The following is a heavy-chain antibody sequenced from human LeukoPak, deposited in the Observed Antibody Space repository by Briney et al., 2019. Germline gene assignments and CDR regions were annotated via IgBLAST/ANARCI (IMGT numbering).Heavy chain of an antibody. D-gene: IGHD1-26*01. J-gene: IGHJ4*02. CDR2: IYYSGNT. CDR3: AREIWYGGFFDY. CDR1: GGSISNYY. Sequence: SETLSLTCTVSGGSISNYYWSWIRRPPGKGLEWIGYIYYSGNTDYNPSFESRVTISVDTSKNQFSLKLSSVTAADTAVYYCAREIWYGGFFDYWGPGTLVTVSS. V-gene: IGHV4-59*01.